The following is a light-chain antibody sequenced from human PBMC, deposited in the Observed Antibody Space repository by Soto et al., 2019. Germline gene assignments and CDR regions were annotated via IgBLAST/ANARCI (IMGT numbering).Light chain of an antibody. J-gene: IGKJ1*01. CDR2: KAS. CDR1: QTISSW. Sequence: IQMTEAPSTLSGSVVDMVTMTCRARQTISSWLGWYQQKPGKAPKLLILKASTLKSGVTSRFSGSGSGKEFSLTISSLQPDDFATYYCQHYNSYQEAFGQGTKVDIK. V-gene: IGKV1-5*03. CDR3: QHYNSYQEA.